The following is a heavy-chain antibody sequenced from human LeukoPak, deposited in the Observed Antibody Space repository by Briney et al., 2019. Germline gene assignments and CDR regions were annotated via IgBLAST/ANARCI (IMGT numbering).Heavy chain of an antibody. V-gene: IGHV3-74*01. CDR3: AYQLRPN. CDR2: INPGGSDK. J-gene: IGHJ4*02. D-gene: IGHD1-7*01. Sequence: PGGPLRLSCVGSGFTCKDYWMHWLRHAPGKGRVWVSRINPGGSDKNYADSVRDLFTIPRDNAKSTLYLQMSSLTVEDTAVYYCAYQLRPNWGQGTPVTVSS. CDR1: GFTCKDYW.